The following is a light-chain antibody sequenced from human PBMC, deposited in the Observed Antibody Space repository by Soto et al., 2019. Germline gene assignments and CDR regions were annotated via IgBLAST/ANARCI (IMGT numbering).Light chain of an antibody. J-gene: IGKJ1*01. CDR2: AAS. V-gene: IGKV1-8*01. CDR1: QGISSY. Sequence: AIRMTQSPSSFSASTGDRVTITCRASQGISSYLAWYQQKPGKAPKLLIYAASTLQSGVPSRFSGSGSGTDFTLTICCLQSEDFATYYCQQYNSYPWTSGQGTKVDIK. CDR3: QQYNSYPWT.